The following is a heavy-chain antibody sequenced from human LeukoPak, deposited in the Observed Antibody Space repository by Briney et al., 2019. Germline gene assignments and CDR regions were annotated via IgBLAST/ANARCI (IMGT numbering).Heavy chain of an antibody. CDR3: ARAHGHVDY. CDR1: GFTFSSYE. V-gene: IGHV3-21*01. Sequence: PGGPLRLSCAASGFTFSSYEMNWVRQAPGKGLEWVSSISSSSSYIYYADSVKGRFTISRDNAKNSLYLQMNSLRAEDTAVYYRARAHGHVDYWGQGTLVTVSS. J-gene: IGHJ4*02. CDR2: ISSSSSYI.